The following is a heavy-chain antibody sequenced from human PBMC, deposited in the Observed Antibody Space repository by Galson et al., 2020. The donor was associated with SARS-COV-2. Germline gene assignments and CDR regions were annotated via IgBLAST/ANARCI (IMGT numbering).Heavy chain of an antibody. CDR3: ARDQAGGSFVWGDYDGCLDY. Sequence: QLGESLKISCAASGFTFSSYGMHWVRQAPGKGLEWVAVISYDGSNKYYADSVKGRFTISRDNSKNTLYLQMNSLRAEDTAVYYCARDQAGGSFVWGDYDGCLDYWGQGTRVTVSS. CDR2: ISYDGSNK. D-gene: IGHD3-16*01. J-gene: IGHJ4*02. V-gene: IGHV3-30*03. CDR1: GFTFSSYG.